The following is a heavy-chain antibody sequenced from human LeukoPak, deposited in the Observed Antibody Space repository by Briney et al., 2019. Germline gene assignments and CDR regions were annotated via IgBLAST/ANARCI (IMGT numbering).Heavy chain of an antibody. CDR1: GFTFSSYA. Sequence: PGRSLRLSCAASGFTFSSYAMHWVRQAPGKGLEWVAVISYDGSNKYYADSVKGRFTISRDNSKNTLYLQMNSLRAEDTAVYYCARSAIGGVIVTPAEYFQHWGQGTLVTVSS. CDR2: ISYDGSNK. V-gene: IGHV3-30-3*01. D-gene: IGHD3-16*02. CDR3: ARSAIGGVIVTPAEYFQH. J-gene: IGHJ1*01.